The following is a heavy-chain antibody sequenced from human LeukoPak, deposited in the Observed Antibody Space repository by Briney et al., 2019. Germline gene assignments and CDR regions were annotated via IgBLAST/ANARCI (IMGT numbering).Heavy chain of an antibody. D-gene: IGHD1-26*01. Sequence: ASVKVSCKASGYTFTGYYMHWARQAPGQGLEWMGWINPNSGGTNYAQKFQGRVTMTRDTSISTAYMELSRLRSDDTAVYYCAREGVVGATGDDFDYWGQGTLVTVSS. CDR1: GYTFTGYY. CDR3: AREGVVGATGDDFDY. J-gene: IGHJ4*02. V-gene: IGHV1-2*02. CDR2: INPNSGGT.